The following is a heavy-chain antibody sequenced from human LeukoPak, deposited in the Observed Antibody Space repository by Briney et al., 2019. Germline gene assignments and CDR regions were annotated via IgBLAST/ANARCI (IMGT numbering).Heavy chain of an antibody. CDR3: TTLDFWSGPGLGWIDY. V-gene: IGHV1-2*02. D-gene: IGHD3-3*01. Sequence: AASVKVSCKASGYTFTGYYMHWVRQAPGQGLEWMGWINPNSGGTNYAQKFQGRVTMTRDTSISAAYMELSRLRSDDTAVYYCTTLDFWSGPGLGWIDYWGQGTLVTVSS. J-gene: IGHJ4*02. CDR1: GYTFTGYY. CDR2: INPNSGGT.